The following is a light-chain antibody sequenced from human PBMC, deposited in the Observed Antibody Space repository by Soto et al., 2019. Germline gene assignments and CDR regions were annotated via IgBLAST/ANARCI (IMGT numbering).Light chain of an antibody. CDR1: QGISSW. Sequence: DIQMTQSPSSVSASVGDRVTITCRASQGISSWLAWYQQKPGKAPKLLIYAASRLQSGVPSRFSGSLSGTDFTLTSSSLLADDFATYYCQEANSLFRFIFVPGTNVDIK. CDR3: QEANSLFRFI. J-gene: IGKJ3*01. V-gene: IGKV1-12*01. CDR2: AAS.